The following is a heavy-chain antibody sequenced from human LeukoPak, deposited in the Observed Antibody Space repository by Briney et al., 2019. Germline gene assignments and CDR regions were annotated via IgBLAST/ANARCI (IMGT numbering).Heavy chain of an antibody. Sequence: VASVTVSCKASGYTFTSYGISWVRQAPGQGLEWMGWISAYNGNTKYAQKLQGRVTMTTDTSTSTAYMELRSLRSDDTAVYYCARADGSGRYYRSSDYWGQGTLVTVSS. D-gene: IGHD3-10*01. J-gene: IGHJ4*02. V-gene: IGHV1-18*01. CDR1: GYTFTSYG. CDR2: ISAYNGNT. CDR3: ARADGSGRYYRSSDY.